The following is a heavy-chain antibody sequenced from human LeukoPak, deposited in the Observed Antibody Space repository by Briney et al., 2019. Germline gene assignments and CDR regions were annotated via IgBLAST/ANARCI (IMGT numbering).Heavy chain of an antibody. D-gene: IGHD6-13*01. CDR3: ARAHSSSWYYYYYYYYMDV. CDR2: ISAYNGNT. CDR1: GYTFTSYG. J-gene: IGHJ6*03. V-gene: IGHV1-18*01. Sequence: VASVKVSCKASGYTFTSYGISWVRQAPGQGLEWMGWISAYNGNTNYAQKLQGRVTMTRDTSTSTAYMELRSLRSDDTAVYYCARAHSSSWYYYYYYYYMDVWGKGTTVTISS.